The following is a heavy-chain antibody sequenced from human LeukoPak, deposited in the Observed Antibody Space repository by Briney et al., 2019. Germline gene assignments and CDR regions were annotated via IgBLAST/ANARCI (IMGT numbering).Heavy chain of an antibody. CDR3: ARGPVRFLEWLPFDY. Sequence: PGGSLKLSCAASGFTFNNYYMSWVRQAPGKGLEWVANINQDGSAKHYIDSVKGRFTISRDNAKNSLYLQMNSLRAEDTAVYYCARGPVRFLEWLPFDYWGQGTLVTVSS. CDR2: INQDGSAK. D-gene: IGHD3-3*01. CDR1: GFTFNNYY. V-gene: IGHV3-7*04. J-gene: IGHJ4*02.